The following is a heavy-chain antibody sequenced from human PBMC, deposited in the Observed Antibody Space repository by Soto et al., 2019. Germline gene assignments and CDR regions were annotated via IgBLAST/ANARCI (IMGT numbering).Heavy chain of an antibody. CDR1: GITFSDYY. CDR3: ARGNALYDS. Sequence: PGGSLRLSCAASGITFSDYYMSWIRQAPGKGLEWISYITNSGESIYYADSVKGRFIISRDNARNSLYLQMNSLRAEDTAVYYCARGNALYDSWGQGTLVTVSS. CDR2: ITNSGESI. V-gene: IGHV3-11*01. J-gene: IGHJ5*01. D-gene: IGHD2-2*01.